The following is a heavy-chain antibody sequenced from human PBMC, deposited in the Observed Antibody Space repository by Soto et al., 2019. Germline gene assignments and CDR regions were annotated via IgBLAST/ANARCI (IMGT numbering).Heavy chain of an antibody. D-gene: IGHD3-22*01. CDR2: IIPIFGTA. CDR3: ASSTNRGYQARGRLWFDP. J-gene: IGHJ5*02. CDR1: GGTFSSYA. Sequence: QXQLVQSGAEVKKPGSSVKVSCKASGGTFSSYAISWVRQAPGQGLEWMGGIIPIFGTANYAQKFQGRVTITADESTSTAYMELSSLRSEDTAVYYCASSTNRGYQARGRLWFDPWGQGTLVTVSS. V-gene: IGHV1-69*01.